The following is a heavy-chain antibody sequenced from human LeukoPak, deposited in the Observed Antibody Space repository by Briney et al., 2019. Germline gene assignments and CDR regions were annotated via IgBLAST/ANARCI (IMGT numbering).Heavy chain of an antibody. D-gene: IGHD2-2*01. V-gene: IGHV1-8*02. J-gene: IGHJ6*02. CDR2: INPNSGNT. CDR3: ARGYYCSSASCLPYYYYGMDV. Sequence: ASVKVSCKASGYTFTGYYMHWVRQAPGQGLEWMGWINPNSGNTGYAQKFQGRVTMTRNTSISTAYMELSSLRSEDTAVYYCARGYYCSSASCLPYYYYGMDVWGQGTTVTVSS. CDR1: GYTFTGYY.